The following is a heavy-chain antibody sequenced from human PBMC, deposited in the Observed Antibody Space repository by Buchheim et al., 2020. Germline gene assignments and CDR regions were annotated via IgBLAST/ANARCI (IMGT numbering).Heavy chain of an antibody. CDR3: AKAARATTGYFDY. Sequence: QVQLVESGGGVVQPGRSLRLSCAASGFTFSSYGMHWVRQAPGKGLEGVAVISYDGSNKYYADSVKGRFTISRDNSKKKLYLQMNSLRAEDTAVYYCAKAARATTGYFDYWGQGTL. V-gene: IGHV3-30*18. CDR1: GFTFSSYG. J-gene: IGHJ4*02. D-gene: IGHD1-26*01. CDR2: ISYDGSNK.